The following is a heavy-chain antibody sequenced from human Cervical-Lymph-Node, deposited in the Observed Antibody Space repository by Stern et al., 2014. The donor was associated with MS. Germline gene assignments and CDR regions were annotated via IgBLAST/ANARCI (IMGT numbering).Heavy chain of an antibody. CDR3: ARHDRTTGLDY. CDR2: IFPADSDT. J-gene: IGHJ4*02. CDR1: GYGFTTYW. D-gene: IGHD1-7*01. V-gene: IGHV5-51*01. Sequence: EVHLVESGAEVKKPGESLKISCKGSGYGFTTYWIGWVRQMPEKGLEWMGFIFPADSDTRYSPSFQGQVTIAADKSISTAYLQWSSLKASDTAMYYCARHDRTTGLDYWGQGTLVTVSS.